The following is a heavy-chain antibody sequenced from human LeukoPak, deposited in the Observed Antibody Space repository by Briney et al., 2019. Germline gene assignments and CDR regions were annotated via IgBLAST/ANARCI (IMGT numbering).Heavy chain of an antibody. J-gene: IGHJ4*02. D-gene: IGHD3-10*01. CDR2: IYYSGST. Sequence: SETLSLTCTVSGGSISSHYWSWIRQPPGKGLEWIGYIYYSGSTNYNPSLKSRVTISVDTSKNQFSLKLSSVTAADTAVYYCARYLYYGSGSYYFDYWGQGTLVTVSP. CDR1: GGSISSHY. CDR3: ARYLYYGSGSYYFDY. V-gene: IGHV4-59*11.